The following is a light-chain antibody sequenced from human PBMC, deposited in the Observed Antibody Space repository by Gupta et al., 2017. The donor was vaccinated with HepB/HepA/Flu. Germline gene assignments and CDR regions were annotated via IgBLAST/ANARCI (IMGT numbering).Light chain of an antibody. Sequence: QSVLTQPPSVSGAPGQRVTISCTGSSSTIGAGYDVHWSQQLPGTAPKLLIYGNSNRPSGVPDRFSGSKSGTSASLAITGLQAEDEADYYCQSYDSSLSVEVFGGGTKLTVL. J-gene: IGLJ2*01. CDR2: GNS. CDR1: SSTIGAGYD. CDR3: QSYDSSLSVEV. V-gene: IGLV1-40*01.